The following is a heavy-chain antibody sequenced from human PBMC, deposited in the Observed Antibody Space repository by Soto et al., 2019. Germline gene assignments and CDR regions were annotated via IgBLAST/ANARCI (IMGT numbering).Heavy chain of an antibody. V-gene: IGHV4-59*08. CDR3: ARRVAKADTIFGVVYYYYYMDV. Sequence: SETLSLTCTVSGGSISSYYWSWIRQPPGKGLEWIGYIYYSGSTNYNPSLKSRVTISVDTSKNQFSLKLSSVTAADTAVYYCARRVAKADTIFGVVYYYYYMDVWGKGTTVTVSS. D-gene: IGHD3-3*01. J-gene: IGHJ6*03. CDR2: IYYSGST. CDR1: GGSISSYY.